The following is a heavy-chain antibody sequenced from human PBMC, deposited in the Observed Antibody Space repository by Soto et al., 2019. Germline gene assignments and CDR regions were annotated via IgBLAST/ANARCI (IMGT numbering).Heavy chain of an antibody. J-gene: IGHJ6*02. Sequence: PSETLSLTCAVYGGSFSGYYWSWIRQPPGKGLEWIGEINHSGSTNYNPSLKSRVTISVDTSKNQFSLKLSSVTAADTAVYYCARVRGLYYGSGSYYYYYGMDVWGQGTTVTVSS. CDR2: INHSGST. V-gene: IGHV4-34*01. CDR1: GGSFSGYY. D-gene: IGHD3-10*01. CDR3: ARVRGLYYGSGSYYYYYGMDV.